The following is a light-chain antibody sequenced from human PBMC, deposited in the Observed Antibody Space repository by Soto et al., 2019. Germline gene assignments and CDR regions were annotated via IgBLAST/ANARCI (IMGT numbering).Light chain of an antibody. CDR3: QQYNSYPPT. CDR2: AAS. Sequence: DSQMTQSPSSLSASVGDRVTITCRASQSISSYLNWYQQKPGKAPKLLIYAASSLQSGVPSKFSGSGSGTDFTLTISSLQPEDFATYYCQQYNSYPPTFGQGTKVDI. V-gene: IGKV1-16*02. J-gene: IGKJ1*01. CDR1: QSISSY.